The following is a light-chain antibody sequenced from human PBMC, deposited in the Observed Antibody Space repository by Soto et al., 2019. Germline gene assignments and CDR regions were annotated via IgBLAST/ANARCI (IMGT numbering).Light chain of an antibody. J-gene: IGLJ1*01. CDR2: GNT. CDR1: SSNIGAGYD. Sequence: QAVVTQPPSVSGAPGQRVTISCTGSSSNIGAGYDVHWYQQRPGTAPKLLIFGNTNRPSGVPDRFSGSKSGTSASLANTGLQAEDEGDYYCQSYDSTLSARYVFGTGTKLTVL. V-gene: IGLV1-40*01. CDR3: QSYDSTLSARYV.